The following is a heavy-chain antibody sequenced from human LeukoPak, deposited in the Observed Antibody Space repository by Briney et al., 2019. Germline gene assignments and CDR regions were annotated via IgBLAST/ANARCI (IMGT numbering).Heavy chain of an antibody. CDR3: ARAPTYYYDSSGYSDY. J-gene: IGHJ4*02. Sequence: ASVKVSCKASGYTFTSYGISWVRQAPGQGLEWMGWISAYNGNTNYAQKLQGRVTMTTDTYTSRAYMELRSLRSDDTAVYYCARAPTYYYDSSGYSDYWGQGTLVTVSS. CDR1: GYTFTSYG. V-gene: IGHV1-18*01. D-gene: IGHD3-22*01. CDR2: ISAYNGNT.